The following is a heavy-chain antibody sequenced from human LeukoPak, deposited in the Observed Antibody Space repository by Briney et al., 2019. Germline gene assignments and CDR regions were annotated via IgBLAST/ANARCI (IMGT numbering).Heavy chain of an antibody. Sequence: SQTLSLTCAISGDSVSSNSAAWNWIRQSPSRGLEWLGRTYYRSKWYYDYAVAVKSRISINPDTSKNQFSLQLSSVTPEDTAVFYWARAPGGGYIIFDTGGEGPRVPASS. CDR3: ARAPGGGYIIFDT. J-gene: IGHJ4*02. CDR1: GDSVSSNSAA. D-gene: IGHD3-10*01. CDR2: TYYRSKWYY. V-gene: IGHV6-1*01.